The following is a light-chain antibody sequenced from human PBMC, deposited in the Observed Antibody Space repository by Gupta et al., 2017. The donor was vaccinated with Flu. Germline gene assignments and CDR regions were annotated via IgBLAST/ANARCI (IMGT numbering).Light chain of an antibody. V-gene: IGKV1-5*03. Sequence: PSTLSASVGDRVTITCRASDSIDSWLAWYQKKPGKAPKPLIYKASNLESEVPFRFSGSGSGTEFSLTISGLQPDDFATEDCQQYVNEPWTFGQGTKVEIK. CDR3: QQYVNEPWT. CDR2: KAS. J-gene: IGKJ1*01. CDR1: DSIDSW.